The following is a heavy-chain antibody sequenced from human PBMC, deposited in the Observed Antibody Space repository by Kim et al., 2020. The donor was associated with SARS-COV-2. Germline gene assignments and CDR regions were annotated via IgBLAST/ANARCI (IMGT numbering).Heavy chain of an antibody. J-gene: IGHJ5*02. CDR1: GGSISSSSYY. CDR2: IYYSGST. Sequence: SETLSLTCTVSGGSISSSSYYWGWIRQPPGKGLEWIGSIYYSGSTYYNPSLKSRVTISVDTSKNQFSLKLSSVTAADTAVYYCARHKVPAAMCWFDPWGQGTLVTVSS. V-gene: IGHV4-39*01. CDR3: ARHKVPAAMCWFDP. D-gene: IGHD2-2*01.